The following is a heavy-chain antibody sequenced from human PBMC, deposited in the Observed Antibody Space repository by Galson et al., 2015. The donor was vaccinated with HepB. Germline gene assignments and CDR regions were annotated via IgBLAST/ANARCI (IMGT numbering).Heavy chain of an antibody. CDR1: GFTFSSYA. CDR3: AKEPEDIVVVVAATPAYFDY. Sequence: SLRLSCAASGFTFSSYAMSWVRQAPGKGLEWVSAISGSGGSTYYADSVKGRFTISRDNSKNTLYLQMNSLRAEDTAVYYCAKEPEDIVVVVAATPAYFDYWGQGTLVTVSS. J-gene: IGHJ4*02. CDR2: ISGSGGST. V-gene: IGHV3-23*01. D-gene: IGHD2-15*01.